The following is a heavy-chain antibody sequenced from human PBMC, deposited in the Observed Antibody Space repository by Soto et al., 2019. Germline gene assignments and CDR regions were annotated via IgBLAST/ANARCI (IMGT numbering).Heavy chain of an antibody. D-gene: IGHD6-13*01. CDR2: FYFSETT. CDR3: TRSNTASSSPHY. Sequence: QVQLQESGPGLVKPSETLSLTCTVSGGSIRDFHWSWIRQPPGKGLEWIGSFYFSETTNSDPSLKGRVTVAVDSSKSHFSLKLASVTAEDTAIYYCTRSNTASSSPHYWGQGSLVTVSS. CDR1: GGSIRDFH. J-gene: IGHJ4*02. V-gene: IGHV4-59*08.